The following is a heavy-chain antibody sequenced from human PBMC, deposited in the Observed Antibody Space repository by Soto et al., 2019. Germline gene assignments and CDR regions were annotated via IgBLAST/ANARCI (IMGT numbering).Heavy chain of an antibody. CDR1: GFTFSDYY. V-gene: IGHV3-11*01. CDR2: ISSSGSTI. Sequence: GGSLRLSCAASGFTFSDYYMSWIRQAPGKGLEWVSYISSSGSTIYYADSVKGRFTISRDNAKNSLYLQMNSLRAEDTAVYYCARDGILEWLDSQYYYYYYMDVWGKGTTVTVSS. D-gene: IGHD3-3*01. J-gene: IGHJ6*03. CDR3: ARDGILEWLDSQYYYYYYMDV.